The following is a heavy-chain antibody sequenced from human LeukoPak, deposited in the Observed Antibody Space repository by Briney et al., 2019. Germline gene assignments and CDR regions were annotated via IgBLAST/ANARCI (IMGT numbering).Heavy chain of an antibody. CDR1: GFIFSIYA. D-gene: IGHD1-1*01. Sequence: GRSVRLSCAPSGFIFSIYAVTWVSHATGEGLECDSVFSGSGRNRDDADSGNGRFTNSRDNSKNTLSLQMNSLRAEDTAGYYWAKVVGTRTTPTDYWGQGTLVTVSA. CDR2: FSGSGRNR. V-gene: IGHV3-23*01. CDR3: AKVVGTRTTPTDY. J-gene: IGHJ4*02.